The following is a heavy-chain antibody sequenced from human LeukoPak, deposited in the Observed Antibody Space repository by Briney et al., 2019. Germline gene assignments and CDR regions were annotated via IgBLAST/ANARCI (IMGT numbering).Heavy chain of an antibody. CDR2: MNPNSGNT. J-gene: IGHJ5*02. CDR1: AYTFTSYD. D-gene: IGHD2-15*01. CDR3: ARGQFPYCSGGSCYSNWFDP. V-gene: IGHV1-8*03. Sequence: GASVKVSCKASAYTFTSYDINWVRQATGQGLEWMGWMNPNSGNTGYAQKFQGRITITRDTSINTAYMELNSLRSEDTAVYYCARGQFPYCSGGSCYSNWFDPWGQGTLVTVSS.